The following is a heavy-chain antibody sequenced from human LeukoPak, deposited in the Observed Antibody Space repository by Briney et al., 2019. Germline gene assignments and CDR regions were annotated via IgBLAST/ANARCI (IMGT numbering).Heavy chain of an antibody. D-gene: IGHD3-10*01. CDR2: INHNGNT. CDR3: ASYTMVRGVTADAFDI. V-gene: IGHV4-34*10. CDR1: GGSFSDYY. Sequence: PSETLSLTCGVYGGSFSDYYWTWIRQPPGKGLEWIGEINHNGNTNYNPSLKSRVTMSVDTSKHQFSLKLSSVTAADTAVYYCASYTMVRGVTADAFDIWGQGTMVTVSS. J-gene: IGHJ3*02.